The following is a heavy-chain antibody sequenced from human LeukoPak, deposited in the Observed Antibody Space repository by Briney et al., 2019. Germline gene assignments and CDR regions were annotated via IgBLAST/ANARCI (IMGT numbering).Heavy chain of an antibody. Sequence: GGSLRLSCTTSGFTFSSFGMSWVRQAPGKGLEWVSATTGGGGSRFYADSVKGRFTISRDNSKKTLYLQMDSLRAEDTAVYFCAKHMRDAAPPTAVTSDYWGQGILVTVSS. CDR2: TTGGGGSR. CDR1: GFTFSSFG. J-gene: IGHJ4*02. V-gene: IGHV3-23*01. D-gene: IGHD4-17*01. CDR3: AKHMRDAAPPTAVTSDY.